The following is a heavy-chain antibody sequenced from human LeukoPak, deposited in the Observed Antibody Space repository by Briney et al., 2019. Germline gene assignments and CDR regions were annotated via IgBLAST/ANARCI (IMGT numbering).Heavy chain of an antibody. D-gene: IGHD7-27*01. CDR3: ARDPGVNAFDI. CDR1: GYSISSGYY. CDR2: IYYSGST. Sequence: SETLSLTCTVSGYSISSGYYWGWIRPPPGKGLEWIGYIYYSGSTNYNPSLKSRVTISVDTSKNQFSLKLSSVTAADTAVYYCARDPGVNAFDIWGQGTMVTVSS. J-gene: IGHJ3*02. V-gene: IGHV4-61*01.